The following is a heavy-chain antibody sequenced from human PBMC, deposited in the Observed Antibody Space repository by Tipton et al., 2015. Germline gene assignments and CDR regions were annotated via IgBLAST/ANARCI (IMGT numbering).Heavy chain of an antibody. Sequence: GLVKPSQTLSLTCAISGDSVSSNTAAWHWIRQSPSRGLEWLGRTYYRSNWNNDYAVSVKSRITITPDTSKNQFTLHLNSVTPEDTAVYYCATVLGTNCGDDCYKGYFDLWGRGSRVTVSS. CDR1: GDSVSSNTAA. CDR2: TYYRSNWNN. J-gene: IGHJ2*01. D-gene: IGHD2-21*01. CDR3: ATVLGTNCGDDCYKGYFDL. V-gene: IGHV6-1*01.